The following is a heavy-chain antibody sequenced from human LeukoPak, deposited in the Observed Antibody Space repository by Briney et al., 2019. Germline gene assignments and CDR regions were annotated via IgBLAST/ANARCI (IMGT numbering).Heavy chain of an antibody. CDR3: EKAISGGAFDI. CDR2: ISSSSSSYI. Sequence: PGGSLTLSCAASGFTFSSYSMMWVPQAPGEGLEWVSSISSSSSSYIYYAHSVKGRFTISRDNAKNSLYLQMNSLRAEDKALYYCEKAISGGAFDIWGQGTMVTVSS. D-gene: IGHD1-26*01. V-gene: IGHV3-21*04. J-gene: IGHJ3*02. CDR1: GFTFSSYS.